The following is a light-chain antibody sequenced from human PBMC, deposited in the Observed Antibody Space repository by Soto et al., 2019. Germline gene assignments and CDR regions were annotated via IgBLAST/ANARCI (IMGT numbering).Light chain of an antibody. CDR3: QSYDSTLTVV. Sequence: QSVLTQPPSVSGAPGQRVTISCTGSRSDIGAGYDVHWYQQVPGTAPKLLIYGNINRPSGVPDRFSGSKSGTSASLAITGLHSDDEADYYCQSYDSTLTVVFGGGTKLTVL. J-gene: IGLJ2*01. CDR1: RSDIGAGYD. CDR2: GNI. V-gene: IGLV1-40*01.